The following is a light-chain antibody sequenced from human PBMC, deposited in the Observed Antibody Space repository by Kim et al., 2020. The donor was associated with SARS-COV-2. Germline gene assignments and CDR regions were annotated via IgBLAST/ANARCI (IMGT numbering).Light chain of an antibody. V-gene: IGLV2-14*03. CDR3: SSFTSISTWV. CDR1: SSDVGAFTY. CDR2: DVT. J-gene: IGLJ3*02. Sequence: GQSITISCTRTSSDVGAFTYVSWYQHHPGKAPKLMIYDVTKRPSGVSNRFSGSKSANTASLAISGLQAEDEADYYCSSFTSISTWVFGGGTKLTVL.